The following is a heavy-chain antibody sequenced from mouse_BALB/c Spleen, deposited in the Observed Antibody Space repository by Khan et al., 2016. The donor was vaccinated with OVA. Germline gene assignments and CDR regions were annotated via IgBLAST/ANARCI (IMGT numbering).Heavy chain of an antibody. V-gene: IGHV3-2*02. CDR1: GYSFTSYYA. Sequence: EVQLQESGPGLVKPSQSLSLTCTVTGYSFTSYYAWNWIRQLPGNILEWRVNISYSGSTNYNPSLKSRISITRDTSTNQFFLQLNTVTTEDTATCCSARGTDYGDAMDWWSRGNAITV. J-gene: IGHJ4*01. CDR3: ARGTDYGDAMDW. D-gene: IGHD1-1*01. CDR2: ISYSGST.